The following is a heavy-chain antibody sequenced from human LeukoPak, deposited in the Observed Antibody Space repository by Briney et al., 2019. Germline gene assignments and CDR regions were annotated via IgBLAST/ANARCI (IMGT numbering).Heavy chain of an antibody. CDR3: ARDLRAMAGGFDY. CDR1: GGSISSGGYY. V-gene: IGHV4-31*03. J-gene: IGHJ4*02. Sequence: SETLSLACTVSGGSISSGGYYWSWIRQHPGKGLEWIGYIYYSGSTYYNPSLKSRVTISVDTSKNQFSLKLSSVTAADTAVYYCARDLRAMAGGFDYWGQGTLVTVSS. CDR2: IYYSGST. D-gene: IGHD5-18*01.